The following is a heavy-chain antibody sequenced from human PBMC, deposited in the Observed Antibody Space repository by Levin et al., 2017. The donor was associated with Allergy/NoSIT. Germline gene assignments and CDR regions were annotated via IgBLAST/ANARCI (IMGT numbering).Heavy chain of an antibody. CDR3: AKDQNTMVRGVVMTFHYYYGVDV. V-gene: IGHV3-30*18. CDR2: VSSDGSHK. D-gene: IGHD3-10*01. CDR1: GFAFSSYG. J-gene: IGHJ6*02. Sequence: GGSLRLSCAASGFAFSSYGMHWVRQAPGKGLEWVAVVSSDGSHKYYADSVKGRFTISRDSSKNTLYLQMNSLRTEDTAVYYCAKDQNTMVRGVVMTFHYYYGVDVWGQGTTVTVSS.